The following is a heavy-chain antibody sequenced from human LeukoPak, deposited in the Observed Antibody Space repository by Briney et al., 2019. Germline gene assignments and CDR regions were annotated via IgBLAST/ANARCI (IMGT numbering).Heavy chain of an antibody. CDR1: GLTFSSYL. CDR3: ARMDYDFWSGYSIDY. Sequence: GGSLRLSCAASGLTFSSYLMSWVRPAPGKGLEGGAHIKQDGSEKYYVDSVKGRFTISRDNAKNSLYLQMNSLRAEDTAVYYCARMDYDFWSGYSIDYWGQGTLVTVSS. J-gene: IGHJ4*02. V-gene: IGHV3-7*02. D-gene: IGHD3-3*01. CDR2: IKQDGSEK.